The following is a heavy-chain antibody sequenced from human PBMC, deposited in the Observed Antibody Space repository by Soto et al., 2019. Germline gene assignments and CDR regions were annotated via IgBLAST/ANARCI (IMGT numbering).Heavy chain of an antibody. V-gene: IGHV3-23*01. CDR1: GLTFGSRA. Sequence: PGGSLRLSCVASGLTFGSRAMSWVRQAPGEGLQWVATLTDNGGDAKYADSVRDRFVISRDNSKKTLYLQLTSLTAEDSAMYFCARAWESCYPGIRNLDFGGRGTLVAVSS. J-gene: IGHJ4*02. CDR3: ARAWESCYPGIRNLDF. CDR2: LTDNGGDA. D-gene: IGHD3-16*01.